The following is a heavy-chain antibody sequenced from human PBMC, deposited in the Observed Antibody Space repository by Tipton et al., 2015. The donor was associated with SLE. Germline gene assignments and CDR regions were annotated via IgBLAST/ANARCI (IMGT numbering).Heavy chain of an antibody. CDR2: ISSSTKYI. Sequence: SLRLSCEESGFTFSGYTMNWVRQAPGKGMEWVSSISSSTKYIYYADSVKGRFTISRDNDKNSLYLQINSLRAEDTAVYYCARDGLAVRVGLFDIWGQGTMVTVSS. J-gene: IGHJ3*02. CDR3: ARDGLAVRVGLFDI. CDR1: GFTFSGYT. V-gene: IGHV3-21*04. D-gene: IGHD6-19*01.